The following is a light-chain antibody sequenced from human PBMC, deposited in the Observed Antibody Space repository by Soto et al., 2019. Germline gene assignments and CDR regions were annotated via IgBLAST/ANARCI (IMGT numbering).Light chain of an antibody. J-gene: IGLJ1*01. V-gene: IGLV2-8*01. CDR2: EVC. CDR1: SSDVGGYKY. Sequence: QSALTQPPSASGSPGQSVTISCTGTSSDVGGYKYVSWYQQYPGKAPELLIYEVCKRPSGVPDRFSGSRSGNTASLTVSGLQAEDEADYYCSSYVGSNDFYVFGTGTKLTVL. CDR3: SSYVGSNDFYV.